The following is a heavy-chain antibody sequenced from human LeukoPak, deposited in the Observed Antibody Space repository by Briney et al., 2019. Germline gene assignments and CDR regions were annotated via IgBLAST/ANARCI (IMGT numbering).Heavy chain of an antibody. Sequence: GRSLRLSCAASGSTFSSYAMHWVRQAPGKGLEWVAVISYDGSNKYYADSVKGRFTISRDNSKNTLYLQMNSLRAEDTAVYYCASQPYSSSWYHWGQGTLVTVSS. J-gene: IGHJ5*02. CDR2: ISYDGSNK. V-gene: IGHV3-30-3*01. D-gene: IGHD6-13*01. CDR1: GSTFSSYA. CDR3: ASQPYSSSWYH.